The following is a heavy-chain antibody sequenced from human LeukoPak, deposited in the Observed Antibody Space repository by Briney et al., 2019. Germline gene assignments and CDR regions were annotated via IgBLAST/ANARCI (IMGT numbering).Heavy chain of an antibody. CDR2: ISAYNGNT. J-gene: IGHJ4*02. V-gene: IGHV1-18*01. CDR3: ARVRGYYDSSGPRDY. D-gene: IGHD3-22*01. Sequence: GASVKVSCKASGYTFTSYGISWVRQAPGQGLEWMGWISAYNGNTNYAQKLQGRVTMTTDTSTSTAYMELRSLRSDDTAVYYCARVRGYYDSSGPRDYSGQGTLVTVSS. CDR1: GYTFTSYG.